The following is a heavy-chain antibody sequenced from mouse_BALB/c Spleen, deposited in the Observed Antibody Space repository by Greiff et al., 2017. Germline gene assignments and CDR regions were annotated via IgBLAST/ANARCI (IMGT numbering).Heavy chain of an antibody. CDR1: GYTFTEYI. D-gene: IGHD1-1*01. Sequence: VQRVESGAGLVKPGASVKLSCKASGYTFTEYIIHWVKQRSGQGLEWIGWFYPGSGSIKYNEKFKDKATLTADKSSSTVYMELSRLTSEDSAVYFCARHEVYYGSSYGGYYAMDYWGQGTSVTVSS. CDR2: FYPGSGSI. CDR3: ARHEVYYGSSYGGYYAMDY. J-gene: IGHJ4*01. V-gene: IGHV1-62-2*01.